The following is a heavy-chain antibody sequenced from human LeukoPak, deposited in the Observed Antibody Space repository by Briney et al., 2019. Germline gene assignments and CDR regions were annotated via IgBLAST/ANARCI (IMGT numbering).Heavy chain of an antibody. CDR3: ARDIPYYYGMDV. Sequence: SETLSLTCTVSGVSISSGDYYWSWLRQPPGKGLEWIGYIYYSGSTYYNPSLKSRVTISVDTSKNQFSLKLSSVTAADTAVHYCARDIPYYYGMDVWGQGTTVTVSS. V-gene: IGHV4-30-4*01. CDR2: IYYSGST. CDR1: GVSISSGDYY. D-gene: IGHD2-21*01. J-gene: IGHJ6*02.